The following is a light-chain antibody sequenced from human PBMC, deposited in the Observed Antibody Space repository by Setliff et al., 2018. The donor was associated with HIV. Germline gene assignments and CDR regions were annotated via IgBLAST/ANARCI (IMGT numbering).Light chain of an antibody. V-gene: IGLV1-44*01. Sequence: PPSASGTPGQRVTISCSGSSSNIGVNVVNWYQHLPGTSPKLLIYNNYQRPSGVSDRFSGSKSGNTASLTISGLQTEDEADYYCSSFTSSSSYVFGTGTKVTVL. J-gene: IGLJ1*01. CDR1: SSNIGVNV. CDR2: NNY. CDR3: SSFTSSSSYV.